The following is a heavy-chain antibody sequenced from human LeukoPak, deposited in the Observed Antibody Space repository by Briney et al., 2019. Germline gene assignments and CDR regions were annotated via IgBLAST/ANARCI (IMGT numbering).Heavy chain of an antibody. CDR3: ARGQGSGWRYYYYGMDV. V-gene: IGHV4-34*01. D-gene: IGHD6-19*01. CDR2: INHSGST. J-gene: IGHJ6*02. CDR1: GGSFSGYY. Sequence: SETLSLTCAVYGGSFSGYYWSWIRQPPGEGLEWIGEINHSGSTNYNPSLKSRVTISVDTSKNQFSLKLSSVTAADTAVYYCARGQGSGWRYYYYGMDVWGQGTTVTVSS.